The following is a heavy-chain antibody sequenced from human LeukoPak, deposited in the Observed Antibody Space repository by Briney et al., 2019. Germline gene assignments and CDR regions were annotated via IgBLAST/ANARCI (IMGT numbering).Heavy chain of an antibody. CDR1: GFTFSSYA. V-gene: IGHV3-23*01. Sequence: GGSLRLSCAASGFTFSSYAMSWARQAPGKGLEWVSAVSGRGYNTYYADSVKGRFTISRDNSKSTVFLQMNSLRAEDTAIYYCAKINREGAITGSGGPGNFDYWGQGTLVTVSS. J-gene: IGHJ4*02. D-gene: IGHD5-24*01. CDR3: AKINREGAITGSGGPGNFDY. CDR2: VSGRGYNT.